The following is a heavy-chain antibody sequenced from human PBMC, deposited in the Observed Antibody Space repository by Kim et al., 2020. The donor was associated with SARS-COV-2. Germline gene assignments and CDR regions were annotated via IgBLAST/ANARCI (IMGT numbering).Heavy chain of an antibody. CDR1: GSAFSLYW. J-gene: IGHJ3*02. Sequence: GGSLRLSCAASGSAFSLYWMHWVRQAPGKGLMWVAQIDSDGSGTSYADSVQGRFTISRDNANNMLYLQMNSLRADDTAMYYCIRDNNQPGDNWGQGTM. CDR2: IDSDGSGT. CDR3: IRDNNQPGDN. V-gene: IGHV3-74*01.